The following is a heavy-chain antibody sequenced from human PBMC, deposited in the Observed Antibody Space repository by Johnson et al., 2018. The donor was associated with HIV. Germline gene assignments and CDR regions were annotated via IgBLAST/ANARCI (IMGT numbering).Heavy chain of an antibody. J-gene: IGHJ3*02. CDR3: ATSLYYYDSSGFSFDAFDI. D-gene: IGHD3-22*01. CDR2: IRYDGSNK. V-gene: IGHV3-30*02. Sequence: QVQLVESGGGVVQTGRSLRLSCAASGFTFSSYWMSWVRQAPGKGLEWVAFIRYDGSNKYYADSVKGRFTISRDNSKNTLYLQMNSLRAEDTAVYYCATSLYYYDSSGFSFDAFDIWGQGTMVTVSS. CDR1: GFTFSSYW.